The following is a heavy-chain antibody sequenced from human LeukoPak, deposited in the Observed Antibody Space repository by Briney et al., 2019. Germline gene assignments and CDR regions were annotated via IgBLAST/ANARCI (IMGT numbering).Heavy chain of an antibody. CDR3: ACGGRGWRDGYNPTGD. CDR2: IIPSFATA. D-gene: IGHD5-24*01. V-gene: IGHV1-69*13. J-gene: IGHJ4*02. CDR1: GGTLISHA. Sequence: SVKVSCKGSGGTLISHAISWLRQAPGQGLEWMGGIIPSFATATDAQTFQGRVTIIADESTSTAYREWSSLRSDDSAAYYCACGGRGWRDGYNPTGDWGQGTLVTVSS.